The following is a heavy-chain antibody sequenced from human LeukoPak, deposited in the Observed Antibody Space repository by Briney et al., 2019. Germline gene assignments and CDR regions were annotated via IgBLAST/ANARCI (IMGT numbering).Heavy chain of an antibody. J-gene: IGHJ4*02. CDR3: ARAFSSFWPIDY. CDR1: GFTFSSYS. V-gene: IGHV3-21*04. Sequence: GGSLRLSCAASGFTFSSYSMNWVRQAPGKGLEWVSSITSSSSYIYYADSVKGRFTISRDNAKNSLYLQMNSLRAEDTALYYCARAFSSFWPIDYWGQGTLVTVSS. CDR2: ITSSSSYI. D-gene: IGHD6-6*01.